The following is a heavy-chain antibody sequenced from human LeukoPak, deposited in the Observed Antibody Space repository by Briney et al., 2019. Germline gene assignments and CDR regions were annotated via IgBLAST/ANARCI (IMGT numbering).Heavy chain of an antibody. J-gene: IGHJ4*02. V-gene: IGHV1-2*02. CDR3: ARDSSGYYLYYFDY. D-gene: IGHD3-22*01. CDR2: INPNSGGT. CDR1: GYTFTGYY. Sequence: GASVKVSCKASGYTFTGYYMHWVRQAPGQGLEWMGWINPNSGGTNYAQKFQGRVTMTRDTSISTAYMELSRLRSDDTAVYYCARDSSGYYLYYFDYWGQGTPVTVSS.